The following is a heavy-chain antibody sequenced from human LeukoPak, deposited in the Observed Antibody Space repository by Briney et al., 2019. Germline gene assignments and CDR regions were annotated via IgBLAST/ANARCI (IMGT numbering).Heavy chain of an antibody. J-gene: IGHJ4*02. CDR3: AKANSPYYYGSGSYLH. V-gene: IGHV3-9*01. CDR2: ISWNSGSI. CDR1: GFTFDDYA. Sequence: GGSLRLSCAASGFTFDDYAMHWVRQAPGKGLEWVSGISWNSGSIGYADSVKGRFTISRDNAKNSLYLQMNSLRAEDTALYYCAKANSPYYYGSGSYLHWGQGTLVTVSS. D-gene: IGHD3-10*01.